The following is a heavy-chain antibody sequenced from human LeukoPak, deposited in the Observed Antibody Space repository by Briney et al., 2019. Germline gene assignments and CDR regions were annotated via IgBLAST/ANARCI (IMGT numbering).Heavy chain of an antibody. D-gene: IGHD6-19*01. CDR3: ARVGYDSSGWRGFDP. Sequence: ASVKVSCKASGYIFTDYYMHWVRQAPGQELGWMGRVNPNSGGTNYAQKFQGRVTMTRDTSISTAYPELSSLRSEDTAVYYCARVGYDSSGWRGFDPWGQGTLVTVSS. CDR1: GYIFTDYY. CDR2: VNPNSGGT. J-gene: IGHJ5*02. V-gene: IGHV1/OR15-1*01.